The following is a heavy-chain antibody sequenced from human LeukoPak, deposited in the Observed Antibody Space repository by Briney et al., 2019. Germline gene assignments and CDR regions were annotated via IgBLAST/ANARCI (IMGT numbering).Heavy chain of an antibody. J-gene: IGHJ3*02. CDR3: ARDKRGSYVDAFDI. CDR1: GFSFSDNS. Sequence: SGGSLRLSCAASGFSFSDNSMTWVRQAPGKGLEWVSSISPSSSYIFYSDSLKGRFTISRDNAKNSLYLQMDSLRAEDTAVYYCARDKRGSYVDAFDIWGQGTMVTVSS. D-gene: IGHD1-26*01. CDR2: ISPSSSYI. V-gene: IGHV3-21*01.